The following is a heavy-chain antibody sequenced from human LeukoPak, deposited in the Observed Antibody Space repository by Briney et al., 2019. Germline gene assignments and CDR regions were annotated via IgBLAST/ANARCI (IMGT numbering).Heavy chain of an antibody. CDR3: AGSSYSYGGGIWFDP. Sequence: PSETLSLTCTVSGGSISSSSYYWGWIRQPPGKGLEWIGYIYYSGSTNYNPSLKSRVTISVDTSKNQFSLKLSSVTAADTAVYYCAGSSYSYGGGIWFDPWGQGTLVTVSS. CDR1: GGSISSSSYY. V-gene: IGHV4-61*05. J-gene: IGHJ5*02. CDR2: IYYSGST. D-gene: IGHD5-18*01.